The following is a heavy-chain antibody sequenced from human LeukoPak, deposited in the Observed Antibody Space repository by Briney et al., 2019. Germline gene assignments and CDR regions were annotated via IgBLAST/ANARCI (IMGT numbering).Heavy chain of an antibody. CDR1: GFTFSTFA. J-gene: IGHJ4*02. V-gene: IGHV3-23*01. D-gene: IGHD6-13*01. CDR3: TKGYGSWYFFDS. Sequence: GSLRLSCAASGFTFSTFAMTWVRQPPGKGLEWVSLISGSAAGTYYADSVKGRFTISRDNSKNTLFLQMNSLRVEDTAVYFCTKGYGSWYFFDSWGQGTLVTVSS. CDR2: ISGSAAGT.